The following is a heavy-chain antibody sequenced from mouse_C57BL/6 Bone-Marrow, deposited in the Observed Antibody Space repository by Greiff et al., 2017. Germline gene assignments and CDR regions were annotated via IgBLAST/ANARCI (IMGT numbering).Heavy chain of an antibody. D-gene: IGHD4-1*01. V-gene: IGHV1-5*01. CDR3: TRWGANWALFDY. Sequence: VQLQQSGTVLARPGASVKMSCKTSGYTFTSYWMQWVKQRPGQGLEWIGAIYPGNSDTSYNQKFKGKAKLTAVTSASTAYMELSSLTNEDSAVYYCTRWGANWALFDYWGQGTTLTVSS. CDR2: IYPGNSDT. CDR1: GYTFTSYW. J-gene: IGHJ2*01.